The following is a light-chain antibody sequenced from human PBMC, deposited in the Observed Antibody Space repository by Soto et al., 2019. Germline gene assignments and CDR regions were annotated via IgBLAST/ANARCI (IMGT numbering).Light chain of an antibody. CDR1: RSNIGSNT. CDR2: TSD. CDR3: AAWDDSLHGVV. V-gene: IGLV1-44*01. J-gene: IGLJ2*01. Sequence: QSVLTQPPSASGTPGQRVTISCSGSRSNIGSNTVNWYQQLPGTAPKVLIYTSDQRPSGVPDRFSGSKSGTSASLAISGLQSDDEADYYCAAWDDSLHGVVFGGGTKVTVL.